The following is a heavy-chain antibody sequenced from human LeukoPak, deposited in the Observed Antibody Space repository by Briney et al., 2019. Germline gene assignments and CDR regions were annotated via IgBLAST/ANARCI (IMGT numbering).Heavy chain of an antibody. CDR1: GYSFTSYW. J-gene: IGHJ4*02. D-gene: IGHD5-24*01. CDR2: ISAYNGNT. Sequence: GESLKISCKGSGYSFTSYWIGWVRQAPGQGLEWMGWISAYNGNTNYAQKLQGRVTMTTDTSTSTAYMELRSLRSDDTAVYYCARVGEMATTYTVYYFDYWGQGTLVTVSS. CDR3: ARVGEMATTYTVYYFDY. V-gene: IGHV1-18*04.